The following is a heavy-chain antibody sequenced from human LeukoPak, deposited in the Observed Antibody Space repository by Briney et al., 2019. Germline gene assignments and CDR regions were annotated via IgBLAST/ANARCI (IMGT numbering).Heavy chain of an antibody. V-gene: IGHV3-23*01. Sequence: PGGSLRLSCAASGFIFNKHAMSWVRQAPGKGLEWVSGLSGSGGSTDYADSVKGRFTISRDNSKNTLYLQMNSLRAEDTAVYYCAKESISGYFSRPFGLGYWGQGTLVTVSS. D-gene: IGHD3-22*01. CDR2: LSGSGGST. J-gene: IGHJ4*02. CDR3: AKESISGYFSRPFGLGY. CDR1: GFIFNKHA.